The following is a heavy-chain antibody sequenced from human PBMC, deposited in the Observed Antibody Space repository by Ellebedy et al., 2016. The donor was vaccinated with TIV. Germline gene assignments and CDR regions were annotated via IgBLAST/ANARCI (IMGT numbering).Heavy chain of an antibody. V-gene: IGHV3-23*01. CDR3: AKSAVAAAGRAATDY. D-gene: IGHD6-13*01. J-gene: IGHJ4*02. CDR2: ISCSGGST. CDR1: GFTFSSYA. Sequence: PGGSLRLSCAASGFTFSSYAMTWARQAPGKGLEWVSAISCSGGSTYYEDSVKGRFTISRDNSKNTLYLQMNSLRAEDRAVYYCAKSAVAAAGRAATDYWGQGTLVTVSS.